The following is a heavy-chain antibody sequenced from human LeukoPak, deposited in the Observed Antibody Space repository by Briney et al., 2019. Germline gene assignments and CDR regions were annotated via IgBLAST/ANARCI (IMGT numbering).Heavy chain of an antibody. J-gene: IGHJ5*02. D-gene: IGHD3-16*01. V-gene: IGHV3-23*01. CDR3: AKDYGRGWFDP. Sequence: DSVKGRFTISRDNSKNTLYLQMNSLRAEGTAVYYCAKDYGRGWFDPWGQGTLVTVSS.